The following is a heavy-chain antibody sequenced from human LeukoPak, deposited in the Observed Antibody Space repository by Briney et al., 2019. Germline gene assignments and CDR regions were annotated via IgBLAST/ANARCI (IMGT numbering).Heavy chain of an antibody. CDR1: GFTFSSYG. J-gene: IGHJ4*02. CDR3: AKVPRIAVAAYYFDY. Sequence: PGRSLRLSCAASGFTFSSYGMHWVRQAPGKGLEWVAVISYDGSNKYYADSVKGRFTISRDNSKNTLYLQMNSLRAEDTAVYYCAKVPRIAVAAYYFDYWGQGTLVTVSS. D-gene: IGHD6-19*01. CDR2: ISYDGSNK. V-gene: IGHV3-30*18.